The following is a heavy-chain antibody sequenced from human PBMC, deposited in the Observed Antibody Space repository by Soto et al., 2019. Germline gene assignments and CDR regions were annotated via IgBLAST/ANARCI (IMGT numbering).Heavy chain of an antibody. V-gene: IGHV1-69*02. CDR2: IIPILGIA. Sequence: ASVKVSCKASGGTFSSYTISWVRQAPGQGLEWMGRIIPILGIANYAQKFQGRVTITADKSTSTAYMELSSLRSEDTAVYYCARPQYSGSYYGLDAFDIWGQGTMVTVSS. J-gene: IGHJ3*02. CDR1: GGTFSSYT. D-gene: IGHD1-26*01. CDR3: ARPQYSGSYYGLDAFDI.